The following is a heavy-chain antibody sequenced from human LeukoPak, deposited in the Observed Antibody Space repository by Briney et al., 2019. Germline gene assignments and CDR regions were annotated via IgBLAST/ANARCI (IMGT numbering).Heavy chain of an antibody. CDR1: GFTFSSYS. Sequence: PGGSLRLSCAASGFTFSSYSMNWVRQAPGKGLEWVSSISSSSCYIYYADSVKGRFTISRDNAKNSLYLQMNSLRAEDTAVYYCARDPGYCSGGSCQYYYYYYMDVWGKGTTVTVSS. CDR2: ISSSSCYI. D-gene: IGHD2-15*01. J-gene: IGHJ6*03. CDR3: ARDPGYCSGGSCQYYYYYYMDV. V-gene: IGHV3-21*01.